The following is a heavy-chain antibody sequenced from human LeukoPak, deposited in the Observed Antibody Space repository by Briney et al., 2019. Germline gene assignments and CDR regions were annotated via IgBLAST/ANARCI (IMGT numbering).Heavy chain of an antibody. Sequence: GGTLRLSCAASGFTFSSYGMSWVRQAPGKGLEWVSAISGSGGSTYYADSVKGRFTISRDNSKNTLYLQMNSLRAEDTAVYYCAKEPSNYYDSSGYGYFDYWGQGTLVTVSS. CDR3: AKEPSNYYDSSGYGYFDY. CDR2: ISGSGGST. CDR1: GFTFSSYG. J-gene: IGHJ4*02. D-gene: IGHD3-22*01. V-gene: IGHV3-23*01.